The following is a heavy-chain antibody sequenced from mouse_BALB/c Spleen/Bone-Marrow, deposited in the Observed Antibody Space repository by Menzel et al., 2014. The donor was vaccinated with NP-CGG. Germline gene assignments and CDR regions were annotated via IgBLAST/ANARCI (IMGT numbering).Heavy chain of an antibody. V-gene: IGHV1S137*01. CDR1: GYTFTDYA. D-gene: IGHD1-1*01. Sequence: QVQLQQPGAELVRPGVSVKISCKGSGYTFTDYAVHWVKQSHAKSLEWIGVISTYYGDASYNQKFKGKATMTVDKSSSTAYMELARLTSEDSAIYYCARGHYYGSSYYAIDYWGQGTSVTVSS. CDR3: ARGHYYGSSYYAIDY. J-gene: IGHJ4*01. CDR2: ISTYYGDA.